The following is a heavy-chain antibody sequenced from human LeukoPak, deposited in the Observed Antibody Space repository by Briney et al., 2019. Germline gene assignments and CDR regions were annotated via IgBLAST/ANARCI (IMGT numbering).Heavy chain of an antibody. CDR2: IYHSGST. V-gene: IGHV4-30-2*01. J-gene: IGHJ4*02. CDR1: GGSISSGSYY. CDR3: ARDVVTAGDYFDY. D-gene: IGHD2-21*02. Sequence: SQTLSLTCTVSGGSISSGSYYWSWIRQPAGKGLEWIGYIYHSGSTYYNPSLKSRVTISVDTSKNQFSLKLSSVTAADTAVYYCARDVVTAGDYFDYWGQGTLVTVSS.